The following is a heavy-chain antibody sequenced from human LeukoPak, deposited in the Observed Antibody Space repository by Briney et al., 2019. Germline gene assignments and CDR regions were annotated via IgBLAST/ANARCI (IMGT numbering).Heavy chain of an antibody. CDR3: TTSSPWFDS. CDR1: GFTFRSYA. J-gene: IGHJ5*01. Sequence: PGGSLRLSCVASGFTFRSYAMNWVRQAPGKGLEWVGRIKTKTDGGTTEYAAPLKGRFTISRDDSKNTLYLQMNSLKTEDTAVYYCTTSSPWFDSWGQGTLVTVSS. CDR2: IKTKTDGGTT. V-gene: IGHV3-15*01.